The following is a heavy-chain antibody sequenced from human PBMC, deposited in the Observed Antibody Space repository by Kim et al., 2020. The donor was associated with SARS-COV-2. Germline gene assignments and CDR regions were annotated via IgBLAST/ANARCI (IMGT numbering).Heavy chain of an antibody. D-gene: IGHD6-13*01. V-gene: IGHV1-58*01. J-gene: IGHJ4*02. Sequence: QKFQERVTITRDMSTSTAYMELSSLRSEDTAVYYCAAGYSSSWYVYYFDYWGQGTLVTVSS. CDR3: AAGYSSSWYVYYFDY.